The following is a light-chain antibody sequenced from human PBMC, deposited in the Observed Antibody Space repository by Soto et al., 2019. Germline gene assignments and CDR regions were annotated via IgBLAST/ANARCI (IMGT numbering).Light chain of an antibody. J-gene: IGLJ2*01. CDR3: ASWDDSQNVVL. CDR2: DVN. Sequence: QSALTQPRSVSGSPGQSVTISCPGTSTYVGPYNYVSWYRQHPDEAPKLIIYDVNQRPSGVPDRFSGSKSGDTASLTISGLQTDDEADYFCASWDDSQNVVLFGGGTKVTVL. CDR1: STYVGPYNY. V-gene: IGLV2-11*01.